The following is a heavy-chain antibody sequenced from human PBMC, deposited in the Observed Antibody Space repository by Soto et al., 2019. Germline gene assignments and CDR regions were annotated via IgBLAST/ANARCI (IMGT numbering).Heavy chain of an antibody. CDR3: AREIYDFWSGYSNYYYYYGMDV. Sequence: GGSLRLSCAASGFTFSSYAMHCVRQAPGKGLEWVAVISYDGSNKYYADSVKGRFTISRDNSKNTLYLQMNSLRAEDTAVYYCAREIYDFWSGYSNYYYYYGMDVWGQGTTVTVSS. CDR1: GFTFSSYA. V-gene: IGHV3-30-3*01. CDR2: ISYDGSNK. D-gene: IGHD3-3*01. J-gene: IGHJ6*02.